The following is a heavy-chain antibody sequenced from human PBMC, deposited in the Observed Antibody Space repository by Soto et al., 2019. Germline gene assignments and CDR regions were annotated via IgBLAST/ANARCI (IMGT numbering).Heavy chain of an antibody. J-gene: IGHJ4*02. Sequence: QVQLVQSGAEVKKPGSSVKVSCKASGVTFSSSGINWVRQAPGEGLEWMGWNIPVFGTANYPQKFQGRVTITADEPKSIAYMELSSLRSEDTALFYCATAPPSSGTLGFDHWGQGTLVNVTS. CDR2: NIPVFGTA. CDR3: ATAPPSSGTLGFDH. V-gene: IGHV1-69*01. CDR1: GVTFSSSG. D-gene: IGHD1-7*01.